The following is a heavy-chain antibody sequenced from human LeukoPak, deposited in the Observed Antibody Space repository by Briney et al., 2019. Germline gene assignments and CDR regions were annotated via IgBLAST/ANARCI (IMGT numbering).Heavy chain of an antibody. J-gene: IGHJ4*02. CDR1: GFTFSTCA. Sequence: GGSLRLSCAASGFTFSTCAMSWVRQAPGKGLEWVSTISGGGRSTDYADSVKGLFTISRDNSKNTLYLQMNSLRAEDTAVYYCARERNFDYWGQGTLVTVSS. CDR3: ARERNFDY. CDR2: ISGGGRST. V-gene: IGHV3-23*01.